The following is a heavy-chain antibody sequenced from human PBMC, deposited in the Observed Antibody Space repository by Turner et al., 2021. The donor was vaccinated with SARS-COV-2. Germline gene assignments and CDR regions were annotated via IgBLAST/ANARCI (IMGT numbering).Heavy chain of an antibody. Sequence: EVQLFESGGGLVQPGGSLRLSCRASGFSFSSYAMNWVRQAPGKGMECVAGISGGGGSTFDADSVKGRLTISRDNSKNTLYLQMNSLRAEDTAVYHCAKGYSYDLAPWGQGTLVTVSS. CDR2: ISGGGGST. CDR3: AKGYSYDLAP. D-gene: IGHD5-18*01. CDR1: GFSFSSYA. J-gene: IGHJ5*02. V-gene: IGHV3-23*01.